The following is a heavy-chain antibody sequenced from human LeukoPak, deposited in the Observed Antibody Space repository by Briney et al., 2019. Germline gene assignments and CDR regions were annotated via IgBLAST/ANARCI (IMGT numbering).Heavy chain of an antibody. V-gene: IGHV3-53*04. J-gene: IGHJ6*02. CDR2: IYSGGST. CDR3: ARERGDYYGSGSYYNGMDV. Sequence: PGGSRRLSCAASGFTVSSNYMSWVRQAPGKGLEWVSVIYSGGSTYYADSVKGRFTISRHNSKNTLYLQMNSLRAEDTAVYYCARERGDYYGSGSYYNGMDVWAKGPRSPSP. CDR1: GFTVSSNY. D-gene: IGHD3-10*01.